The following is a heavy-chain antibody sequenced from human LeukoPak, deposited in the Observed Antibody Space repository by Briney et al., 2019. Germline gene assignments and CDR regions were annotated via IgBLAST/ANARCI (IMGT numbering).Heavy chain of an antibody. Sequence: SETLSLTCSVSGVSISSYYWSWMRQPPGKGLDWIGYIYYSGSTNYSPSLNSRVTISADTSKNQFSLKLSSVTAADTAVYYCARGVVVAAPRGFAFDIWGQGTMVTVSS. CDR3: ARGVVVAAPRGFAFDI. V-gene: IGHV4-59*01. D-gene: IGHD2-15*01. CDR2: IYYSGST. J-gene: IGHJ3*02. CDR1: GVSISSYY.